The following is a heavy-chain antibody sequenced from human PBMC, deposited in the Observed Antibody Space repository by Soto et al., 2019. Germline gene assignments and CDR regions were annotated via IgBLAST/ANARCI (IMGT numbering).Heavy chain of an antibody. CDR2: ISYDGSNK. V-gene: IGHV3-30-3*01. CDR3: AGQVGYYY. CDR1: GFTFSSYA. D-gene: IGHD1-26*01. Sequence: GSLRLSCAASGFTFSSYAMHWVRQAPGKGLERVAVISYDGSNKYYADSVKGRFTISRDNSKNTLYLQMNSLRAEDTAVYYCAGQVGYYYWGQGTLVTVSS. J-gene: IGHJ4*02.